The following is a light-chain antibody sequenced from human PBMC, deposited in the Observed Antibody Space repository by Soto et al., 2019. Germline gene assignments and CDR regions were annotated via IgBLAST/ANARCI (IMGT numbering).Light chain of an antibody. V-gene: IGLV2-14*01. J-gene: IGLJ3*02. CDR1: SSDVGGYNY. CDR3: SSFTSMSSLV. CDR2: EVT. Sequence: QPVLTQPASVSGSPGQSITISCTGTSSDVGGYNYVSWYQQHPGKVPKLMIYEVTYRPSGVSNRFSGSKSGNTASLTISGLQAEDEADYYCSSFTSMSSLVFGGGTKLTVL.